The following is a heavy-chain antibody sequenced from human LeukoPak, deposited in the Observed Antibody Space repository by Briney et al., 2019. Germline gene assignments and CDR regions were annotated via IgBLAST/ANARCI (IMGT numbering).Heavy chain of an antibody. Sequence: SGTLSLTCAVYGGSFSAYYWSWIRQSPGKGLEWIGEINHSGSTNYNPSLKSRVTISVDTSKNQFSLKLSSVTAADTAVYYCARSYYYDSSGHFRNWGQGTLVTVSS. CDR2: INHSGST. CDR3: ARSYYYDSSGHFRN. J-gene: IGHJ4*02. CDR1: GGSFSAYY. D-gene: IGHD3-22*01. V-gene: IGHV4-34*01.